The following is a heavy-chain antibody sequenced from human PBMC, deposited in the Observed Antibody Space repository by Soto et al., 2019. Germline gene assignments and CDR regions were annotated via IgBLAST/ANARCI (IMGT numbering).Heavy chain of an antibody. J-gene: IGHJ6*02. Sequence: ASVKVSCKASGYTFTGYYMHWVRQAPGQGLEWMGWINPNSGGTNYAQKFQGWVTMTRDTSISTAYMELSRLRSDDTAVYYCARGSAVAGTETNYYGMDVWGQGTTVTVSS. D-gene: IGHD6-19*01. CDR3: ARGSAVAGTETNYYGMDV. CDR1: GYTFTGYY. V-gene: IGHV1-2*04. CDR2: INPNSGGT.